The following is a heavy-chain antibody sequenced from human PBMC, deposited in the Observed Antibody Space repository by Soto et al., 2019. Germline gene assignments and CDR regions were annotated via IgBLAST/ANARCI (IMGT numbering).Heavy chain of an antibody. CDR2: INHSGST. J-gene: IGHJ3*02. D-gene: IGHD3-10*01. Sequence: SETLSLTCAVYGGSFSGYYWSWIRQPPGKGLEWIGEINHSGSTNYNPSLKSRVTISVDTSKNQFSLKLSSVTAADTAVYYCARRRVLLWFGELLHKGLDAFDIWGQGTMVTVSS. CDR1: GGSFSGYY. CDR3: ARRRVLLWFGELLHKGLDAFDI. V-gene: IGHV4-34*01.